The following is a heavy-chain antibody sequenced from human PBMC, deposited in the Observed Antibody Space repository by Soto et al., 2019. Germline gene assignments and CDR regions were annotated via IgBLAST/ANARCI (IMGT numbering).Heavy chain of an antibody. V-gene: IGHV1-69*06. Sequence: SVKVSCKXSGGTFSSYAISWVRQAPGQGLEWMGGIIPIFGTANYAQKFQGRVTITADKSTSTAYMELSSLRSEDTAVYYCARVDRDTMVRAYYYYYYGMDVWGQGTTVTVSS. J-gene: IGHJ6*02. CDR3: ARVDRDTMVRAYYYYYYGMDV. CDR2: IIPIFGTA. D-gene: IGHD3-10*01. CDR1: GGTFSSYA.